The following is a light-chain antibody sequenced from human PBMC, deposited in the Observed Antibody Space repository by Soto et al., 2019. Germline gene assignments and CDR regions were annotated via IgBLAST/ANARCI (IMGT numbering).Light chain of an antibody. CDR1: SSNIGNNF. CDR3: ASWDDSLNGYV. V-gene: IGLV1-44*01. CDR2: SNN. Sequence: QSVLTQPSSASGSPGQRGTISCSGSSSNIGNNFVKWYQQFPGTAPKLLIYSNNQRASGVPDRFSGSKPGTSASQAISGLQSEDEADYYCASWDDSLNGYVFGTGTKVTVL. J-gene: IGLJ1*01.